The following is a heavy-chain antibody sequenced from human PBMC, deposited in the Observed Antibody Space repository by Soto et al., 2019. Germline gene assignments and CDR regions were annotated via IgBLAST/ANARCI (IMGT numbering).Heavy chain of an antibody. D-gene: IGHD3-22*01. CDR2: VFYSGST. CDR3: ARLNYYDSSGYYYLDY. CDR1: GGSISSSSFY. Sequence: PSETLSLTCTVSGGSISSSSFYWGWIRQPPGKGLEYIGSVFYSGSTYYNPSLKSRVTISVDTSKKQFSLKLTSVTAADMVVYYCARLNYYDSSGYYYLDYWGHGTLVTVSS. V-gene: IGHV4-39*01. J-gene: IGHJ4*01.